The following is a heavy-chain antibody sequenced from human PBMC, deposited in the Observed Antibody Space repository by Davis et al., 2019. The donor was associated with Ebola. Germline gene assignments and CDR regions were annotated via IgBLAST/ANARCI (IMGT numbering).Heavy chain of an antibody. V-gene: IGHV4-61*08. Sequence: SETLSLTCAVSGGFVSSGGYSWSWIRQPPGKGLEWIGYYYYTGSTHYSPSLKSRVTMSVDTSNNQVSLNLRSVTAADTAVYYCARSRQSGLWYNGMDVWGQGTTVTVSS. J-gene: IGHJ6*02. CDR2: YYYTGST. D-gene: IGHD3-3*01. CDR3: ARSRQSGLWYNGMDV. CDR1: GGFVSSGGYS.